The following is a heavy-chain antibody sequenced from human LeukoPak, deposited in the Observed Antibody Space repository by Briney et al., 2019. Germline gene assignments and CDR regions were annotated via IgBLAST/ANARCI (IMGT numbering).Heavy chain of an antibody. V-gene: IGHV3-23*01. CDR2: ISGSGGST. Sequence: GGSLRLSCAASGFTFSSYAMSWVRQAPGKGLEWVSAISGSGGSTYYADSVKGRFSISRDNSKNTLYLQMNSLRAEDTAVYYCAKDRDYYDSSGYYSYFDYWGQGTLVTVSS. J-gene: IGHJ4*02. CDR3: AKDRDYYDSSGYYSYFDY. D-gene: IGHD3-22*01. CDR1: GFTFSSYA.